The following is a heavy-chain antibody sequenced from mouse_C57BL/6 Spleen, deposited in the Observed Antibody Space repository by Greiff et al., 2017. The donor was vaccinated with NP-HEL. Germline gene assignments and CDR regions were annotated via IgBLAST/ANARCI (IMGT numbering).Heavy chain of an antibody. CDR2: IYPGDGDT. D-gene: IGHD1-1*01. V-gene: IGHV1-82*01. Sequence: QVQLQQSGPELVKPGASVKISCKASGYAFSSSWMNWVKQRPGKGLEWIGRIYPGDGDTNYNGKFKGKATLTADKSSSTAYMQLSSLTSQASAVYFCAISLVITTVVHFDYWGQGTTLTVSS. J-gene: IGHJ2*01. CDR3: AISLVITTVVHFDY. CDR1: GYAFSSSW.